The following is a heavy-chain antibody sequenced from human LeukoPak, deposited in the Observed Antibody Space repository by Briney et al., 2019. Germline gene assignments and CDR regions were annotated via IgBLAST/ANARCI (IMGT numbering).Heavy chain of an antibody. CDR2: IYSGGST. D-gene: IGHD5-12*01. V-gene: IGHV3-53*04. CDR1: GFTVSSNY. Sequence: GGSLRLSCAASGFTVSSNYMSWVRQAPGKGLEWVSVIYSGGSTYYADSVKGRFTISRHNSKNTLYLRMNSLRAEDTAVYYCARGGSFYYYYGMDVWGQGTTVTVSS. CDR3: ARGGSFYYYYGMDV. J-gene: IGHJ6*02.